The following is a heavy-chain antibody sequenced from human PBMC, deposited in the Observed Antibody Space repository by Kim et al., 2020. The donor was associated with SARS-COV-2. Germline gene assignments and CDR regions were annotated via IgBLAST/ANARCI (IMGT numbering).Heavy chain of an antibody. V-gene: IGHV4-59*01. CDR3: AREADGYNYLDY. J-gene: IGHJ4*02. Sequence: NYTPAPKSRVPISVDTSKNQFSLKLSSVTAADTAVYYCAREADGYNYLDYWGQGTLVTVSS. D-gene: IGHD5-12*01.